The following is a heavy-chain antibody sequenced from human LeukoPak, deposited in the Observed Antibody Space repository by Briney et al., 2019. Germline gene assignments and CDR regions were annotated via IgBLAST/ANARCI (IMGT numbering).Heavy chain of an antibody. V-gene: IGHV3-20*04. CDR2: INWNGGST. CDR1: GFTFDDYG. Sequence: GGSLRLSCAAPGFTFDDYGMSWVRQAPGKGLGWVSGINWNGGSTGYADSVKGRFTISRDNSQNTIYLQTNTLRTEDTAIYYCVKERHSNGYGSYLDSWGQGTLVTVSS. CDR3: VKERHSNGYGSYLDS. J-gene: IGHJ4*02. D-gene: IGHD5-12*01.